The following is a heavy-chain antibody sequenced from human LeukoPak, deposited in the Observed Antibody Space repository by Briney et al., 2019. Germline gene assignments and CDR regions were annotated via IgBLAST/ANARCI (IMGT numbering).Heavy chain of an antibody. Sequence: ASVKVSCKASGYTFTGYYIHWARQAPGQGLEWVGWINPNSGGTDYAQKFQGRLTMTRDTSISTAYMELSSLRSDDTAVYYCARVSDNGSENFDQWGQGTLVTLSS. CDR2: INPNSGGT. CDR1: GYTFTGYY. D-gene: IGHD3-10*01. V-gene: IGHV1-2*02. CDR3: ARVSDNGSENFDQ. J-gene: IGHJ4*02.